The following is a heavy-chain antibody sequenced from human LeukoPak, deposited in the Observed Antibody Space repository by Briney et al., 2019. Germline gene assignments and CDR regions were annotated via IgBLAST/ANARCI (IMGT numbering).Heavy chain of an antibody. CDR2: INHSGST. Sequence: SETLSLTCAVYGGSFSGHYWTWIRQPPGKGLQWIGEINHSGSTNYKPSLKSRLTISVDTSKNQFSLKLSSVTAADTAVYYCARAGAQQQVIDYWGQGTLVTVSS. CDR3: ARAGAQQQVIDY. CDR1: GGSFSGHY. D-gene: IGHD6-13*01. V-gene: IGHV4-34*01. J-gene: IGHJ4*02.